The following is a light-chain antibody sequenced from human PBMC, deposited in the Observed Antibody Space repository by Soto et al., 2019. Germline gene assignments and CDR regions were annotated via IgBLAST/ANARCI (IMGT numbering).Light chain of an antibody. CDR1: QTISSW. CDR2: KAS. CDR3: QHHNRYSAA. Sequence: IELSQCPSTVSGAGGDSVTRSSRASQTISSWLAWYQQKPGKAPKLLIYKASTLKSGVPSRFSGSGCGPELTLTITTLQPAHFATYYCQHHNRYSAAFGQGTK. J-gene: IGKJ1*01. V-gene: IGKV1-5*03.